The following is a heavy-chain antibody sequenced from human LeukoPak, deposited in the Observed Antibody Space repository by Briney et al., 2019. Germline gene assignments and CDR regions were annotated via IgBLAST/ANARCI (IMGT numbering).Heavy chain of an antibody. CDR1: GGSISSSSYY. J-gene: IGHJ6*02. CDR2: IYYSGST. V-gene: IGHV4-39*07. D-gene: IGHD3-10*01. Sequence: PSETLSLTCTVSGGSISSSSYYWGWIRQPPGKGLEWIGSIYYSGSTNYNPSLKSRVTISVDTSKNQFSLKLSSVTAADTAVYYCAKSRGRPYYYYGMDVWGQGTAVTVSS. CDR3: AKSRGRPYYYYGMDV.